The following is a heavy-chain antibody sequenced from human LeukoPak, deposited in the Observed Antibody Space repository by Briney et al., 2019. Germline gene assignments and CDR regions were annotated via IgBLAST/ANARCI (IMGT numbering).Heavy chain of an antibody. V-gene: IGHV1-69*06. CDR3: ARGLYCGGDCYRNLDY. D-gene: IGHD2-21*02. CDR1: GGTFSSYA. CDR2: IIPIFGTA. Sequence: ASVKVSCKASGGTFSSYAISWVRQAPGQGLEWMGGIIPIFGTANYAQKFQGRVTITADKSTSTAYMELSSLRSEDTAVYYCARGLYCGGDCYRNLDYWGQGTLATVSS. J-gene: IGHJ4*02.